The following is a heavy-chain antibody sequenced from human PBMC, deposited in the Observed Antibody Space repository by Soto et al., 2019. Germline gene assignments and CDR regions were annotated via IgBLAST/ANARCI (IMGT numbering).Heavy chain of an antibody. V-gene: IGHV1-46*01. Sequence: QVQLVQSGAEVKKPGASVKVSCKASGYTFTSYYMHWVRQAPGQGLEWMGILNPSGGSTSYAQKXKAAVPKTRDXXTXTXXIELSNLRAEDTAAYYCAIDLQHIVLVPAAPGSDDWGQGTTVTVSS. CDR1: GYTFTSYY. J-gene: IGHJ6*02. D-gene: IGHD2-2*01. CDR3: AIDLQHIVLVPAAPGSDD. CDR2: LNPSGGST.